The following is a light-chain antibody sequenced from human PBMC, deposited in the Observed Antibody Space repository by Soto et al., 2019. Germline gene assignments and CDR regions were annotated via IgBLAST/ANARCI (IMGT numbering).Light chain of an antibody. J-gene: IGKJ5*01. Sequence: ELVFTQSPCTQSLSPGERATLSCRASQSVIGRQLAWYQHKPGQAPRLLMFGVSNRATGIPDRFTGSGSGTDFTLTISRLEPEDFAVYYCQVYGPSPPITFGQGTRLEIK. CDR3: QVYGPSPPIT. V-gene: IGKV3-20*01. CDR1: QSVIGRQ. CDR2: GVS.